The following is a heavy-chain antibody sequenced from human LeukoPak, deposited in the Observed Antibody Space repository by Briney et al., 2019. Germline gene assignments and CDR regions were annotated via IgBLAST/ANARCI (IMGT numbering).Heavy chain of an antibody. CDR1: GGSITNYY. J-gene: IGHJ4*02. V-gene: IGHV4-59*08. CDR2: IFSSGVT. D-gene: IGHD2-2*01. CDR3: ARHDDVPVIRHGFDH. Sequence: SETLSLTCTVSGGSITNYYWSWIRQPPGKGLEWLGYIFSSGVTNYNPSLQSRVTISLDMSKNQFSLKLSSVTAADTAVYYCARHDDVPVIRHGFDHWGQGTLVTVSS.